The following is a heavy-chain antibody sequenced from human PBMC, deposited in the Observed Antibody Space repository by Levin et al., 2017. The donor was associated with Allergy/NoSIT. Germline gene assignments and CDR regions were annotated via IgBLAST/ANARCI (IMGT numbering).Heavy chain of an antibody. J-gene: IGHJ4*02. CDR3: ARAPPLSDYDSSGMGGYFDY. D-gene: IGHD3-22*01. V-gene: IGHV4-4*07. CDR1: GGSISSYY. CDR2: IYTSGST. Sequence: SETLSLTCTVSGGSISSYYWSWIRQPAGKGLEWIGRIYTSGSTNYNPSLKSRVTMSVDTSKNQFSLKLSSVTAADTAVYYCARAPPLSDYDSSGMGGYFDYWGQGTLVTVSS.